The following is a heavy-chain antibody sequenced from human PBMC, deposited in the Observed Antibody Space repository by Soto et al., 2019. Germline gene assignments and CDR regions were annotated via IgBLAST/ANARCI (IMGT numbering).Heavy chain of an antibody. CDR2: ISYDGSNK. CDR3: AKDTELQAYYYYYGMDV. CDR1: GFTFSSYG. J-gene: IGHJ6*02. V-gene: IGHV3-30*18. D-gene: IGHD1-7*01. Sequence: GGSLRLSCASSGFTFSSYGMHWVRQAPGKGLEWVAVISYDGSNKYYADSVKGRFTITRDNSKNTLYLQMSSLKPEDTAVYYCAKDTELQAYYYYYGMDVWGQGIAVTVSS.